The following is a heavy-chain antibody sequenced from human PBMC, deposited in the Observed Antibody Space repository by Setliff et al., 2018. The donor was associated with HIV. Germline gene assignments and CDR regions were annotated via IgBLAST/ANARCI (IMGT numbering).Heavy chain of an antibody. J-gene: IGHJ5*02. Sequence: SETLSLTCAVYGGSFSGYYWSWIRQPPGKGLEWIGEIIHSGSTYYNPSLKSRVTISVDTSKNQFSLKLSSVTAADTAMYYCARGGAHYYGSGSYYNWFDPWGQGTLVTVSS. V-gene: IGHV4-34*12. CDR2: IIHSGST. D-gene: IGHD3-10*01. CDR1: GGSFSGYY. CDR3: ARGGAHYYGSGSYYNWFDP.